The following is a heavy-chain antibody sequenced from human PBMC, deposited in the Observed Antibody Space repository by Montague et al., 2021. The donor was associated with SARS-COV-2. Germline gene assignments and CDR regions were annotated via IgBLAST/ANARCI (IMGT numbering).Heavy chain of an antibody. Sequence: TLSLTCTVSSGSISSGSYYWTWLRQPAGKGLEWLGHMYTDGSTNYSSSVKGRVAISLDTSKNQFSLRLTSVTAADTAVYYCARDQGTQFWLRRWFDPWGPGTLVSVSS. CDR3: ARDQGTQFWLRRWFDP. CDR1: SGSISSGSYY. CDR2: MYTDGST. D-gene: IGHD5-18*01. V-gene: IGHV4-61*09. J-gene: IGHJ5*02.